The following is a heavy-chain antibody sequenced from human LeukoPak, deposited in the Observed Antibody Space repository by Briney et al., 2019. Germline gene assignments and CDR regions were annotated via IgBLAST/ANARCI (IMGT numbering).Heavy chain of an antibody. D-gene: IGHD3-10*01. Sequence: SETLSLTCTVSGRSISSYYWSWIRQPPGKGLEWIGYIYYSGSTNYNPSLKSRVTISVDTSKNQFSLKLSSVTAADTAVYYCASRRFGEEYNWFDPWGQGTLVTVSS. CDR1: GRSISSYY. CDR3: ASRRFGEEYNWFDP. V-gene: IGHV4-59*01. CDR2: IYYSGST. J-gene: IGHJ5*02.